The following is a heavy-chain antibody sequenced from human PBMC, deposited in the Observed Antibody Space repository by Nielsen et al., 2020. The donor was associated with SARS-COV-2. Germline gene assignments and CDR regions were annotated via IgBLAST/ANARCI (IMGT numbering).Heavy chain of an antibody. CDR1: GFTFSSYG. Sequence: GGSLRLSCAASGFTFSSYGMHWVRQAPGKGLEWVAVIWYDGSNKYYADSVKGRFTISRDNSKNTLYLQMNSLRAEDTAVYYCARGAQSHRWYYYMDVWGKGTTVTVSS. CDR3: ARGAQSHRWYYYMDV. J-gene: IGHJ6*03. V-gene: IGHV3-33*01. D-gene: IGHD4-23*01. CDR2: IWYDGSNK.